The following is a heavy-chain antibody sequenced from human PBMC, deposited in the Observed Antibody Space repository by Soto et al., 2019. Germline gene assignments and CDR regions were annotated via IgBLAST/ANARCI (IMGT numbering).Heavy chain of an antibody. V-gene: IGHV4-59*01. Sequence: ASETLSLTCTVSGGSISSYYWSWIRQPPGKGLEWIGYIYYSGSTNYNPSLKSRVTISVDTSKNQFSLKLSSVTAADTAVYYCARDLAPPRSYYDFWSGPFGFDPWGQGALVTVSS. CDR2: IYYSGST. D-gene: IGHD3-3*01. CDR1: GGSISSYY. CDR3: ARDLAPPRSYYDFWSGPFGFDP. J-gene: IGHJ5*02.